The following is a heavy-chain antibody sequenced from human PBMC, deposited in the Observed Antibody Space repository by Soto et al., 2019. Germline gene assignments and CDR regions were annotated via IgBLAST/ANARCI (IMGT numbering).Heavy chain of an antibody. CDR1: GFTFSSYG. D-gene: IGHD1-26*01. CDR2: ISYDGSNK. J-gene: IGHJ6*02. CDR3: AKDLGPSGSSSGGVYYYYYGMDV. Sequence: XGSLRLSCAAAGFTFSSYGMHWVRQAPGRGLDWVAVISYDGSNKYYADSVKGRFTISRDNSKNTLYLQMNSLRAEDTAVYYCAKDLGPSGSSSGGVYYYYYGMDVWGHGTTVTVSS. V-gene: IGHV3-30*18.